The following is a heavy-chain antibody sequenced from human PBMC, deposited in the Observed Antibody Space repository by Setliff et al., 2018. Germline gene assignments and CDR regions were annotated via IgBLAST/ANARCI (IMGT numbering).Heavy chain of an antibody. V-gene: IGHV4-61*09. Sequence: SETLSLTCTVSGDSISSGSYHWSWIRQPAGKGLEWIGHIHTSGSTNYNPSLKSRVTISVDTSKNQFSLKVNSVTAADTAVYYCANYSSGNFDYWGQGTLVTVSS. D-gene: IGHD6-19*01. J-gene: IGHJ4*02. CDR3: ANYSSGNFDY. CDR1: GDSISSGSYH. CDR2: IHTSGST.